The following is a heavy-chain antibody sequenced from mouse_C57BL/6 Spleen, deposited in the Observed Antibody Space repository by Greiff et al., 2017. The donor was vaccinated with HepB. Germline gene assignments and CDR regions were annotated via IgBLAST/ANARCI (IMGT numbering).Heavy chain of an antibody. CDR3: AREGNYGNSYYFDY. CDR1: GYTFTSYW. J-gene: IGHJ2*01. CDR2: IDPSDSET. Sequence: VKLQQPGAELVRPGSSVKLSCKASGYTFTSYWMHWVKQRPIQGLEWIGNIDPSDSETHYNQKFKDKATLTVDKSSSTAYMQLSSLTSEDSAVYYCAREGNYGNSYYFDYWGQGTTLTVSS. V-gene: IGHV1-52*01. D-gene: IGHD2-1*01.